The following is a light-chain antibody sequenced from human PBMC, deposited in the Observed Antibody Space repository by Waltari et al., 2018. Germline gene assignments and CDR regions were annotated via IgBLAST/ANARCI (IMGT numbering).Light chain of an antibody. CDR1: SGDIGTYKY. CDR2: EVR. V-gene: IGLV2-14*01. Sequence: QSALTQPASVSGSPGPSITISCTGSSGDIGTYKYVSWYQQHPGQAPKLLIYEVRNRPSGVSSRFSDTKSGNTASLTISGLQAEDDANYYCTSYSSGRTPFVFGSGTKVTVL. J-gene: IGLJ1*01. CDR3: TSYSSGRTPFV.